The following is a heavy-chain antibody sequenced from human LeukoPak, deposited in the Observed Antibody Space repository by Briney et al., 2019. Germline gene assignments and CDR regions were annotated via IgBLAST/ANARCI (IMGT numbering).Heavy chain of an antibody. V-gene: IGHV1-18*01. Sequence: ASVNVSCMASGYTFITSGITWARQAPGHGLKWMGWISPFNGKARFAEGFQDRLTMTTDTPTRTAYMVLRSLRSDDTAVYYCVRDRDATPDDVRDYWGQGTLVTVSS. CDR2: ISPFNGKA. CDR3: VRDRDATPDDVRDY. CDR1: GYTFITSG. J-gene: IGHJ4*02. D-gene: IGHD2-21*02.